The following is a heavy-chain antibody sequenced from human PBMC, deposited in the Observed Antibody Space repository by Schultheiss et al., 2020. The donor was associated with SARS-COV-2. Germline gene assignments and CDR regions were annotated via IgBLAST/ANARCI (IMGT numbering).Heavy chain of an antibody. D-gene: IGHD1-7*01. V-gene: IGHV1-69*13. CDR2: IIPIIGAS. CDR3: ARGPIDFETIDY. CDR1: GGTFSSYA. J-gene: IGHJ4*02. Sequence: SVKVSCKASGGTFSSYAISWVRQAPGQGLEWMGGIIPIIGASSYAQKFQGRVTITADESTSTAYMELSSLRSEDTAVYFCARGPIDFETIDYWGQGTLVTVSS.